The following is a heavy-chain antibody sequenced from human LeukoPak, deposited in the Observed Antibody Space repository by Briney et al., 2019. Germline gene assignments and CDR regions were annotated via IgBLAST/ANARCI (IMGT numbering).Heavy chain of an antibody. J-gene: IGHJ3*01. V-gene: IGHV3-74*01. CDR2: ICYDGSNI. D-gene: IGHD2-21*02. Sequence: GGSLRLSCAASGLTFNAYCMFWVRHAPGKGLVWVSHICYDGSNINYADSVKGRFTISRDNAENTLSLQMHSLRAEDTAVYFWARYHRGVTLPIHGRSWGQGKMVTVSS. CDR3: ARYHRGVTLPIHGRS. CDR1: GLTFNAYC.